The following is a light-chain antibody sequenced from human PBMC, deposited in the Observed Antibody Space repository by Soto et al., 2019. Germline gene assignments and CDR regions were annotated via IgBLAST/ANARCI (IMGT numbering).Light chain of an antibody. J-gene: IGKJ2*01. CDR3: QQYNNWPRT. CDR1: QSVSSK. CDR2: GAS. Sequence: EIVMTQSPATLSVSPGERATLSCRASQSVSSKLAWYQHKPGQAPRLIIYGASTRATGIPARFSGSGSGTEFTLTISSLQSEDFAVYYCQQYNNWPRTFGQGTKLEIK. V-gene: IGKV3-15*01.